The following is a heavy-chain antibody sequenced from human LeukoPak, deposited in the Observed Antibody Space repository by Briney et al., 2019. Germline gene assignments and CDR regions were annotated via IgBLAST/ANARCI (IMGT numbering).Heavy chain of an antibody. Sequence: SETLSLTCTVSGGSISSSGYYWSWIRQPPGKGLEWIGTIYYSGSAYYNPSLKTQVTISVDTSKNQFSLKLSSVTAADTAVYFCARGSQVDDFWSGYRAPPDYWGQGTLVTVSS. J-gene: IGHJ4*02. D-gene: IGHD3-3*01. CDR2: IYYSGSA. CDR1: GGSISSSGYY. CDR3: ARGSQVDDFWSGYRAPPDY. V-gene: IGHV4-39*01.